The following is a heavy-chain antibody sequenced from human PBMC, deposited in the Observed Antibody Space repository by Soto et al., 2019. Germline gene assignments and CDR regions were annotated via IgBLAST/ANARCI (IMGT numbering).Heavy chain of an antibody. D-gene: IGHD3-3*01. CDR1: GFTFSSYA. J-gene: IGHJ4*02. Sequence: GGSLRLSCAASGFTFSSYAMSWVRQAPGKGLEWVSVINDSGGSTYYTDSVKGRFTISRDNSKNTLYLQMNSLRAEDTAVYYCAHAIFGVVNAPLDYWGQGTLVTVSS. CDR2: INDSGGST. CDR3: AHAIFGVVNAPLDY. V-gene: IGHV3-23*01.